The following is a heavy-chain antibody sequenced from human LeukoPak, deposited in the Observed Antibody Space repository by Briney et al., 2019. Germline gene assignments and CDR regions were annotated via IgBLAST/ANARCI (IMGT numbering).Heavy chain of an antibody. CDR2: ISGSGGST. CDR1: GFTFSSYA. CDR3: AKQTPYYDFWSGYPDPDY. V-gene: IGHV3-23*01. D-gene: IGHD3-3*01. J-gene: IGHJ4*02. Sequence: GGSLRLSCAASGFTFSSYAMSWVRQAPGKGLEWVSAISGSGGSTYYADSVKGRFTISRDNSKNTLYLQMNSLRAEDTAVYYCAKQTPYYDFWSGYPDPDYWGQGTLVTVSS.